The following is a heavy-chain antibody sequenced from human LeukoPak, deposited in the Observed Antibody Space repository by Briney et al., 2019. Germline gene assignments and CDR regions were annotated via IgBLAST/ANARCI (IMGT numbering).Heavy chain of an antibody. D-gene: IGHD3-10*01. V-gene: IGHV4-4*07. CDR2: IYTSGST. J-gene: IGHJ4*02. CDR3: ARDQYYYGSGSYGLDY. CDR1: GGSISSYY. Sequence: SETLSLTCTVSGGSISSYYWSWIRQPPGKGLEWIGRIYTSGSTNYNPSLKSRVTMSVDTSKNQFSLKLSSVTAADTAVYYCARDQYYYGSGSYGLDYWGQGTLVTVSS.